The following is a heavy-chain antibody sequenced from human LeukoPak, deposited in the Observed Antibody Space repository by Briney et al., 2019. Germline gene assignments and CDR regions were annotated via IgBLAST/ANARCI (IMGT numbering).Heavy chain of an antibody. V-gene: IGHV1-69*01. CDR2: IIPIFGTA. CDR1: GGTFSNYG. Sequence: SVKVSCKASGGTFSNYGICWVRQAPGQGLKWMGGIIPIFGTANYAQKFQGRVTITADESTATVYMELSSLRSEDTAVYYCARDITMVRRVYFDYWGQGTLVTVSS. J-gene: IGHJ4*02. CDR3: ARDITMVRRVYFDY. D-gene: IGHD3-10*01.